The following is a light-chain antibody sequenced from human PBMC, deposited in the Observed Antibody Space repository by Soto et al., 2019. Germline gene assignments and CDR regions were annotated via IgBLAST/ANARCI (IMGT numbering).Light chain of an antibody. CDR1: ESLLYTANIYNY. J-gene: IGKJ2*01. Sequence: DIVMTQSPDSLAVSLGEMATISFKSSESLLYTANIYNYLAWFQQKPGQPPKLRIYWASTRESGAPDRFSGSGSGTDFTLTISSVQAEDVAVYSCHQYEHTPFAFGQGTKLVIK. V-gene: IGKV4-1*01. CDR3: HQYEHTPFA. CDR2: WAS.